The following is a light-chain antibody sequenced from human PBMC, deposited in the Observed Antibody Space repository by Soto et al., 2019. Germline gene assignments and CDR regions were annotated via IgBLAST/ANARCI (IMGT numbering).Light chain of an antibody. CDR3: SSFTGSRTLL. Sequence: QSALTQPPSVSGSPGQSVTISCTGTSSDVGSYNRVSWYQQPPGTAPKLMIYEVSNRPSGVPDRFSGSKSGNTASLTISGLQAEDEADYYCSSFTGSRTLLFGGGTKLTVL. J-gene: IGLJ2*01. CDR1: SSDVGSYNR. V-gene: IGLV2-18*02. CDR2: EVS.